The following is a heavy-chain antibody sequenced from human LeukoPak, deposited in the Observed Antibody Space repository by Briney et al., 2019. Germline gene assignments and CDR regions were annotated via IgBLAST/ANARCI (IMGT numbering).Heavy chain of an antibody. D-gene: IGHD3-9*01. V-gene: IGHV4-39*07. Sequence: SETLSLTCTVSGGSISSSSYYWGWIRQPPGKGLEWIGSIYYSGSTYYNPSLKSRVTISVDTSKNQFSLKLSSVTAADTAVYYCARDADDILTGYFTFDYWGQGTLVTVSS. CDR2: IYYSGST. J-gene: IGHJ4*02. CDR3: ARDADDILTGYFTFDY. CDR1: GGSISSSSYY.